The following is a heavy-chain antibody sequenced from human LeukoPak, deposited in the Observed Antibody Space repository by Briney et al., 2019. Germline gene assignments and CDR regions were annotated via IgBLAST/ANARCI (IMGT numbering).Heavy chain of an antibody. Sequence: SVKVSSKASGGTFSSYAISWVRQAPGQGLEWMGRIIPIFGTANYAQKFQGRVTITTDESTSTAYMELSSLRSEDTAVYYCARGVSWAFDIWGQGTMVTVSS. V-gene: IGHV1-69*05. CDR3: ARGVSWAFDI. CDR1: GGTFSSYA. D-gene: IGHD2-8*01. J-gene: IGHJ3*02. CDR2: IIPIFGTA.